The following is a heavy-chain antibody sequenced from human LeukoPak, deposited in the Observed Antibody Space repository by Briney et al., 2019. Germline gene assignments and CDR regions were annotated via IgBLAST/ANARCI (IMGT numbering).Heavy chain of an antibody. Sequence: ASETLSLTCTVSGVSVSSYYWSWIRQPPGKVLEWIGYIYYSGSTNYNPSLKSRVTISVGTSKTQFSMKLSSVTAADTAVYYCARGQPYCGGDCYGGPLVYWGQGTLVTVSS. CDR1: GVSVSSYY. D-gene: IGHD2-21*02. CDR2: IYYSGST. V-gene: IGHV4-59*02. J-gene: IGHJ4*02. CDR3: ARGQPYCGGDCYGGPLVY.